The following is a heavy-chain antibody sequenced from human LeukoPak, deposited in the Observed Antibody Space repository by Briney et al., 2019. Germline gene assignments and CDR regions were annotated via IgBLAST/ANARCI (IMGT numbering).Heavy chain of an antibody. CDR3: ARDFPRYYDFWSGFDY. CDR2: INPNSGGT. Sequence: GASVKVSCKASGYTFTDYYFNWVRQAPGQGLEWMGWINPNSGGTHYAQNFQDRVTMTTDTSISTAYMEVSRLRSDDTAVYYCARDFPRYYDFWSGFDYWGQGTLVTVSS. CDR1: GYTFTDYY. J-gene: IGHJ4*02. V-gene: IGHV1-2*02. D-gene: IGHD3-3*01.